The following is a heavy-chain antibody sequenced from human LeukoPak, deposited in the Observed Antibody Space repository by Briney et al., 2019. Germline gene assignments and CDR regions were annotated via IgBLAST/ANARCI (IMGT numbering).Heavy chain of an antibody. D-gene: IGHD5-24*01. CDR3: ARANYRSAYWPLDY. CDR1: GFTFSSYG. Sequence: GGSLRLSCAASGFTFSSYGMHWVRQAPGKGLEWVAVISNDGSNKLYADSVKGRFTISRDNSQNTLFLQMNSLRAEDTAVYYCARANYRSAYWPLDYWGRGTRVTVSS. CDR2: ISNDGSNK. J-gene: IGHJ4*02. V-gene: IGHV3-30*03.